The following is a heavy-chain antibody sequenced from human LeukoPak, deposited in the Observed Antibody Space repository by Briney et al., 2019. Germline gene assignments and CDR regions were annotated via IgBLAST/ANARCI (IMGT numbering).Heavy chain of an antibody. CDR2: INPNSGGT. J-gene: IGHJ3*02. V-gene: IGHV1-2*02. CDR3: ATGSGYYTPADAFDI. CDR1: GYTFTGYY. D-gene: IGHD3-3*01. Sequence: ASVKVSCKASGYTFTGYYMHWVRQAPGQGLEWMGWINPNSGGTNYAQKFQGRVTMTRDTSISTAYMELSRLRSDDTAVYYCATGSGYYTPADAFDIWGQGTMVTVSS.